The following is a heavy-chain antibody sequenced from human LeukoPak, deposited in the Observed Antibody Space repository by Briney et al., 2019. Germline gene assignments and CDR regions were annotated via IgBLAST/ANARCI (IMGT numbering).Heavy chain of an antibody. D-gene: IGHD2-15*01. Sequence: ASVKVSCKASGYTFTGYYMHWVRQAPGQGLEWMGWINPNSGGTNYAQKFQGRVTMTRDTSISTAYMELSRLRSDDTAVYYCARGERGSGSWDYYYYMDVWGKGTTVTVSS. V-gene: IGHV1-2*02. CDR3: ARGERGSGSWDYYYYMDV. CDR1: GYTFTGYY. CDR2: INPNSGGT. J-gene: IGHJ6*03.